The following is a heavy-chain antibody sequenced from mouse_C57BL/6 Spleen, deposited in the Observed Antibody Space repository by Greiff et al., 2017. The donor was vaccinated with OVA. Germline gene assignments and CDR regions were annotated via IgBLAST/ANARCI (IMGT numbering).Heavy chain of an antibody. CDR3: ARRGYGSSKDYAMDY. CDR1: GYAFTNYL. J-gene: IGHJ4*01. Sequence: VQLQQSGAELVRPGTSVKVSCKASGYAFTNYLIEWVKQRPGQGLEWIGVINPGSGGTNYNEKFKGKATLTADKSSSTAYMQLSSLTSEDSAVYFCARRGYGSSKDYAMDYWGQGNSVTVSS. CDR2: INPGSGGT. V-gene: IGHV1-54*01. D-gene: IGHD1-1*01.